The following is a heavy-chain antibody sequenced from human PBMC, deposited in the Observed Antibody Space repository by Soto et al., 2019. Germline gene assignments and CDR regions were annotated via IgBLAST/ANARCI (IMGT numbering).Heavy chain of an antibody. CDR1: GFTFSSYW. D-gene: IGHD5-12*01. V-gene: IGHV3-7*03. Sequence: GGSLRLSCAASGFTFSSYWMSWVRQAPGEGLEWVANIKQDGSDKYYVDSVRGRFTISRDNAKNSLYLQMNSLRAGDTAVYYCVISYGGYGGYCFDCWGQGTLVTVSS. CDR3: VISYGGYGGYCFDC. J-gene: IGHJ4*02. CDR2: IKQDGSDK.